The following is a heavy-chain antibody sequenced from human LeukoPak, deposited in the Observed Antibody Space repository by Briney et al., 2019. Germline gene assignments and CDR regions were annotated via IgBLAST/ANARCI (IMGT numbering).Heavy chain of an antibody. CDR3: ARGGPGYSSGWYQYYY. CDR2: INWNGGST. D-gene: IGHD6-19*01. V-gene: IGHV3-20*04. Sequence: GGSLRLSCAASGFTFDDYGMSWVRQVPGKGLEWVSGINWNGGSTGNADSVKGRFTISRDNAKNSLYLQMNSLRGEDTALYYCARGGPGYSSGWYQYYYWGQGTLVTVSS. CDR1: GFTFDDYG. J-gene: IGHJ4*02.